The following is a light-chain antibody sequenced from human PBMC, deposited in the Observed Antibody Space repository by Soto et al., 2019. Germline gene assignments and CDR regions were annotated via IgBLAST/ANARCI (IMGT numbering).Light chain of an antibody. V-gene: IGKV3-15*01. Sequence: EIVMTQSPAALYGSPVERSTLCLSASQSISNKLAWYQHKPGQAPRLLIYDTSTRVAGIPARFTGSGSGTDFTLTISSLQSEDFAVYYCQQYNIWRSISFGQGTRLEIK. CDR2: DTS. J-gene: IGKJ5*01. CDR3: QQYNIWRSIS. CDR1: QSISNK.